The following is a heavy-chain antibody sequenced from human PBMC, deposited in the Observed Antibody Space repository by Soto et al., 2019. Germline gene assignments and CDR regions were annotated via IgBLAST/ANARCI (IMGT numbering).Heavy chain of an antibody. CDR3: ARHVTYYDSSGYYHFDY. D-gene: IGHD3-22*01. V-gene: IGHV5-10-1*01. J-gene: IGHJ4*01. Sequence: GESLKISCKGSGYSFTSYWISWVRQMPGKGLEWMGRIDPSDSYTNYSPSFQGHVTISADKSISTAYLQWSSLKASDTAMYYCARHVTYYDSSGYYHFDYWGLGTLVTVSS. CDR2: IDPSDSYT. CDR1: GYSFTSYW.